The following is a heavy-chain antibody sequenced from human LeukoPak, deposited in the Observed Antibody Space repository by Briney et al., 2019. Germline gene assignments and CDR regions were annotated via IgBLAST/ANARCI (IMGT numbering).Heavy chain of an antibody. CDR1: GYSISSGYY. CDR3: ARSLRSGGYYYYMDV. D-gene: IGHD1-14*01. J-gene: IGHJ6*03. CDR2: IYHSGSA. V-gene: IGHV4-38-2*02. Sequence: PSETLSLTCTVSGYSISSGYYWGWIRQPPGKGLEWIGSIYHSGSAYYNPSLKSRVTISVDTSKNQFSLKLSSVTAADTAVYYCARSLRSGGYYYYMDVWGKGTTVTVSS.